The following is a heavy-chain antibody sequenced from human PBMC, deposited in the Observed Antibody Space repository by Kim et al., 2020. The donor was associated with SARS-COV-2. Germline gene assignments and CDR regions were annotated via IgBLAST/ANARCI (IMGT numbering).Heavy chain of an antibody. J-gene: IGHJ4*02. Sequence: LKSRVTISVDTSKDQFSLKLSSVTAADTAVYYCARQCYVILTGYCPDFDYWGQGTLVTVSS. V-gene: IGHV4-39*01. D-gene: IGHD3-9*01. CDR3: ARQCYVILTGYCPDFDY.